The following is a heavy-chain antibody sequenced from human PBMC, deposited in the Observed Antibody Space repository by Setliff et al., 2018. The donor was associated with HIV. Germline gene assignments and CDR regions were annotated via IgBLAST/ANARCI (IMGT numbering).Heavy chain of an antibody. CDR2: IYTSGST. CDR3: ARERSRGYTDPPRFDY. J-gene: IGHJ4*02. D-gene: IGHD5-18*01. V-gene: IGHV4-61*09. Sequence: SETLSLTCTVSGGSISSGSYYWSLIRQPAGKGLEWIGHIYTSGSTNYNPSLKSRVTISVDTSKNQFSLRLTSVTAADTAVYYCARERSRGYTDPPRFDYWGQGTLVTVSS. CDR1: GGSISSGSYY.